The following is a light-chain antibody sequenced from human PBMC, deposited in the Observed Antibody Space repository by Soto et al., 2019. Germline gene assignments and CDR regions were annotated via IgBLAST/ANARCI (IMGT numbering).Light chain of an antibody. CDR3: AAWDDSLTVRYV. CDR2: SNN. J-gene: IGLJ1*01. CDR1: SSNIGRNT. V-gene: IGLV1-44*01. Sequence: QSVLTQPPSASGTPGQRVTISCSGSSSNIGRNTVNWYQQLPGTAPKLLIYSNNQRPPGVPDRISGSKSGTSASLAISGLQSEDEADYYCAAWDDSLTVRYVFGTGTKVTVL.